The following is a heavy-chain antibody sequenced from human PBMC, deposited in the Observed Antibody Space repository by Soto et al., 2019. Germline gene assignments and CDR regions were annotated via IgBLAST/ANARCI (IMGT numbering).Heavy chain of an antibody. CDR2: IFPVFGAA. V-gene: IGHV1-69*01. CDR1: GGTLSSFA. Sequence: QVHLVQSGAEEKKPGSSVRVSCKASGGTLSSFAINWVRQAPGQGLEWMGGIFPVFGAANYAQRFQARVTSAADESTGTAYMELSSLRSDDTAVYYCARGTGIYCSGGSCHTNYFDYWGQGTLVTVSS. J-gene: IGHJ4*02. CDR3: ARGTGIYCSGGSCHTNYFDY. D-gene: IGHD2-15*01.